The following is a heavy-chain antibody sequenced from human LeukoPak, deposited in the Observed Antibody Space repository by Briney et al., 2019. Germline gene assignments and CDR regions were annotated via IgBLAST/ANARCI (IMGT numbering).Heavy chain of an antibody. D-gene: IGHD2-2*01. J-gene: IGHJ4*02. CDR2: ISAYNGNT. CDR1: GYTFTSYG. CDR3: ARGGGLGVVPATYVYFDY. V-gene: IGHV1-18*01. Sequence: ASVKASCKASGYTFTSYGISWVRQAPGQGLEWMGWISAYNGNTNYAQKLQGRVTMTTDSSTSTAYMELRSLRSDDTAVYYCARGGGLGVVPATYVYFDYWGQGTLVTVSS.